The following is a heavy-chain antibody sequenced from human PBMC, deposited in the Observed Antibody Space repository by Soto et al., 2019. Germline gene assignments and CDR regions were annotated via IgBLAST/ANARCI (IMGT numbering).Heavy chain of an antibody. V-gene: IGHV3-21*01. Sequence: LLLPYAASGFTFTRYSMNWVRQAPGKGLECVSSISSTTNYIYYADSMKGRFTVSRDNAKNSVYLDMNSLSAEDTAVYYCARESEDLTSNFDYWRQGTLVIVSS. J-gene: IGHJ4*02. CDR3: ARESEDLTSNFDY. CDR1: GFTFTRYS. CDR2: ISSTTNYI.